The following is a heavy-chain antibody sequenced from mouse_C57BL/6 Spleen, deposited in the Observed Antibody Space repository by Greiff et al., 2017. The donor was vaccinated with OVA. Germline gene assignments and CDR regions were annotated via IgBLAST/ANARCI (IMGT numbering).Heavy chain of an antibody. Sequence: EVKVVESGEGLVKPGGSLKLSCAASGFTFSSYAMSWVRQTPEKRLEWVAYISSGGDYIYYADTVKGRFTISRDNARNTLYLQMSSLKSEDTAMYYCTREKYYSNYVWFAYWGQGTLVTVSA. CDR3: TREKYYSNYVWFAY. J-gene: IGHJ3*01. V-gene: IGHV5-9-1*02. D-gene: IGHD2-5*01. CDR1: GFTFSSYA. CDR2: ISSGGDYI.